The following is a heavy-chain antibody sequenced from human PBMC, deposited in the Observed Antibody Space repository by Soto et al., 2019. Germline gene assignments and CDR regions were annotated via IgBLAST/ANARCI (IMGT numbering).Heavy chain of an antibody. CDR1: GGSFIGYC. D-gene: IGHD6-19*01. Sequence: SETLSLTCAVYGGSFIGYCWSWIRQPPGKGLEWIGEINHSGSTNYNPSLKSRVTISVDTSKNQFSLKLSSVTAADTAVYYRASGRGTYSSYPMDVWGQGTTVTVSS. CDR3: ASGRGTYSSYPMDV. V-gene: IGHV4-34*01. CDR2: INHSGST. J-gene: IGHJ6*02.